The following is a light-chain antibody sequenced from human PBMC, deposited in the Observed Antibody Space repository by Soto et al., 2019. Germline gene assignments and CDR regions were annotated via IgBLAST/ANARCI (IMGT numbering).Light chain of an antibody. CDR2: GAS. Sequence: IVMTQSPATLSVSPGERATLSCRASQSVSSNLAWYQQKPGQAPRLLIYGASTRATGIPARFSGSGSGTEFTLTISSLQSEDLALYYCQQYNNWPWTFGQGTKVDIK. CDR1: QSVSSN. CDR3: QQYNNWPWT. V-gene: IGKV3-15*01. J-gene: IGKJ1*01.